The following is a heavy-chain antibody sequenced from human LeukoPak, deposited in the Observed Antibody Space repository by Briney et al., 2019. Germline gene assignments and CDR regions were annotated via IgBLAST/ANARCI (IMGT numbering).Heavy chain of an antibody. J-gene: IGHJ4*02. CDR3: ARFRYSSGWFDY. D-gene: IGHD6-19*01. V-gene: IGHV4-39*07. CDR2: IYYGGTT. Sequence: SETLSLTCTVSGGSITTTTSYWGWIRQPPGKGLEWIGSIYYGGTTFYNPSLKSRVTISVDTSKNQFSLNLSSVTATDTAEYYCARFRYSSGWFDYWGQGMLVTVSS. CDR1: GGSITTTTSY.